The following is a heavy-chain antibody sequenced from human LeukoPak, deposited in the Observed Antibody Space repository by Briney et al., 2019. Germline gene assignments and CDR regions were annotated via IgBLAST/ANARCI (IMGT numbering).Heavy chain of an antibody. CDR2: IYYSGST. Sequence: SETLSLTCTVSGGSISSSSYYWGWIRQPPGKGLEWIGSIYYSGSTYYNPSLKSRVTISVDTSKNQFSLKLSSVTAADTAVYYCAGAELELGDLCFDYWGQGTLVTVSS. D-gene: IGHD1-7*01. J-gene: IGHJ4*02. CDR1: GGSISSSSYY. CDR3: AGAELELGDLCFDY. V-gene: IGHV4-39*07.